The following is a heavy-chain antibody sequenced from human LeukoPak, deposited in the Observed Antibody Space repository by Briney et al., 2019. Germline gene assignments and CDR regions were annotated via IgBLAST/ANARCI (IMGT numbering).Heavy chain of an antibody. Sequence: GGTLRLSCAASGFTFSSYGMSWVRQAPGKGLEWVSAISGSGGSTYYADSVKGRFTISRDNAKNSLYLQMNSLRAEDTAVYYCARDLGRDYVWGSYRYEGGYWGQGTLVTVSS. J-gene: IGHJ4*02. CDR3: ARDLGRDYVWGSYRYEGGY. V-gene: IGHV3-23*01. CDR1: GFTFSSYG. CDR2: ISGSGGST. D-gene: IGHD3-16*02.